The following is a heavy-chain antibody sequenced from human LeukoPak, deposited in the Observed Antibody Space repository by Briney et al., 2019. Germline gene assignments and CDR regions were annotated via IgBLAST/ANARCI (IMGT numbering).Heavy chain of an antibody. J-gene: IGHJ6*02. Sequence: PGGSLRLSCAPPGFTFSSIWMSWVRQAPGKGLEWVANIKHDGNETNYVASVKGRFTISRDNAKTSQHLQMNSLRVEDTAEYYCAKNGGPHGMDVWGQGTTVTVSS. CDR3: AKNGGPHGMDV. D-gene: IGHD3-16*01. CDR2: IKHDGNET. V-gene: IGHV3-7*02. CDR1: GFTFSSIW.